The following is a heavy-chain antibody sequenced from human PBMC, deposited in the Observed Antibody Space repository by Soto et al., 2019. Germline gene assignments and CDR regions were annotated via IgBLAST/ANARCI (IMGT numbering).Heavy chain of an antibody. Sequence: SETLSLTCSVSGVSINSKVHYWGWVRQSPVKGLEWIASLFYSGSTNYNPSLKSRVTISVDTSKNQFSLKLSSVTAADTAVYYCARGLDSSGWYYYFDYWGQGTLVTVSS. V-gene: IGHV4-39*07. CDR1: GVSINSKVHY. CDR3: ARGLDSSGWYYYFDY. D-gene: IGHD6-19*01. J-gene: IGHJ4*02. CDR2: LFYSGST.